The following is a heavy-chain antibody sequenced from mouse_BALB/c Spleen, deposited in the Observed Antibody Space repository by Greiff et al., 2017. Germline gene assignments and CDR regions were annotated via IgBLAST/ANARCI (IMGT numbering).Heavy chain of an antibody. V-gene: IGHV1-84*02. D-gene: IGHD2-10*01. CDR2: IYPGSGNT. Sequence: VQRVESGPELVKPGASVKISCKASGYTFTDYYINWVKQKPGQRLEWIGWIYPGSGNTKYNEKFKGKATLTVDTSSSTAYMQLSSLTSEDTAVYFCARASYYGNYDAMDYWGQGTSVTVSS. J-gene: IGHJ4*01. CDR1: GYTFTDYY. CDR3: ARASYYGNYDAMDY.